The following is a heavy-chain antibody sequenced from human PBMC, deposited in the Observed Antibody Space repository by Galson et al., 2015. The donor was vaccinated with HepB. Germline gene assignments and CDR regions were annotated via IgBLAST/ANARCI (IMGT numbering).Heavy chain of an antibody. CDR1: GYTFTNYY. Sequence: SVKVSCKASGYTFTNYYVHWVRQAPGRGLEWMGIINPSGGSTDYAQKFQGRVTMTRDTSTSTVDMELSSLRSEDTAVYYCARTLLQAMYHYSGMDVWGQGTTVTVSS. V-gene: IGHV1-46*01. CDR3: ARTLLQAMYHYSGMDV. J-gene: IGHJ6*02. D-gene: IGHD5-24*01. CDR2: INPSGGST.